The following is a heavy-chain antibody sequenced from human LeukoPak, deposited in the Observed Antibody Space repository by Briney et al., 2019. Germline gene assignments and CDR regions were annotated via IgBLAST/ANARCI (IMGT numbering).Heavy chain of an antibody. D-gene: IGHD3-22*01. CDR3: ARAATMKGWFDP. V-gene: IGHV3-21*01. Sequence: GGSLRLSCAASGFSFSSYNMNWVRQAPGKGLEWVSFISSHSSYIYYADSAKGRFTISRDNAKNSLYLQMNSLRAEDTAVYYCARAATMKGWFDPWGQGTLVTVSS. J-gene: IGHJ5*02. CDR1: GFSFSSYN. CDR2: ISSHSSYI.